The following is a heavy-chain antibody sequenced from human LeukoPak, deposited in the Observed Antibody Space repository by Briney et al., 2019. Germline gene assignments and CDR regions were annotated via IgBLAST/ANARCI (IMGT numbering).Heavy chain of an antibody. D-gene: IGHD3-10*01. V-gene: IGHV4-30-2*06. Sequence: SQTLSLTCTVSGGAIASGGYSWNWIRQSPGKGLEWIGCIYDRGPAYYNPTLKSRFTISVDRPKNQFFLNVTSLTAADTAVYYCARSRQASGLLSSWGQGTPVVVSS. CDR3: ARSRQASGLLSS. CDR1: GGAIASGGYS. CDR2: IYDRGPA. J-gene: IGHJ5*02.